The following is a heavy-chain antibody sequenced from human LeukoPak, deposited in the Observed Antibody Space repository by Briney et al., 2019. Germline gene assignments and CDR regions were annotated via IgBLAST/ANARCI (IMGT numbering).Heavy chain of an antibody. D-gene: IGHD3-22*01. Sequence: SETLSLTCTVSGASISSYYWTWIRQPPGKGLEWIGYIYYSRSTNYNPSLKNRVTISVDTSKNQFSLRLSSVTAADTAVYYCANHNKLYDDSLSHSDYWGQGTLVTVSS. J-gene: IGHJ4*02. CDR2: IYYSRST. V-gene: IGHV4-59*08. CDR3: ANHNKLYDDSLSHSDY. CDR1: GASISSYY.